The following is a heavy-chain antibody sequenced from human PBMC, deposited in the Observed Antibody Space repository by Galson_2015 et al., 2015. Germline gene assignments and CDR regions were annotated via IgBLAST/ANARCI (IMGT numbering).Heavy chain of an antibody. CDR3: ARASGDYVFSGGPYNWFDP. J-gene: IGHJ5*02. Sequence: SVKVSCKASGYTFTSYAMHWVRQAPGQRLEWMGWINAGNGNTKYSQKFQGRVTITRDTSASTAYMELSSLRSEDTAVYYCARASGDYVFSGGPYNWFDPWGQGTLVTVSS. V-gene: IGHV1-3*01. CDR1: GYTFTSYA. D-gene: IGHD4-17*01. CDR2: INAGNGNT.